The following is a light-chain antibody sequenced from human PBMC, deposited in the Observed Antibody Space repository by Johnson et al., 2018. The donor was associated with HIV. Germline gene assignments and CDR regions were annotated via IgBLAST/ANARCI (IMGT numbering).Light chain of an antibody. J-gene: IGLJ1*01. V-gene: IGLV1-51*01. CDR1: SSNIGNNY. CDR3: GTWDSSLSAYV. CDR2: DTI. Sequence: QSVLTQSPSVSAAPGQKVTISCSGSSSNIGNNYVSWYQQLPGTAPKLLIYDTIKRHSGIPDRFSGSKSGTSATLGITGLQTGDEADYYCGTWDSSLSAYVFGTGTKVTVL.